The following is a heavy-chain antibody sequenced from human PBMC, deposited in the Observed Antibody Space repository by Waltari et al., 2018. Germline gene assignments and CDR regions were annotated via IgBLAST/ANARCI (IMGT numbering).Heavy chain of an antibody. CDR3: ARVSSSSRFAYFDY. Sequence: QVQLQESGPGLVKPSQTLSLTCSVSGGSICSADYYWSVIRQPPGKGLEWIGYIYYRGSTYYNPSLKSRVTISVDTSKNQFSLKLSSVTAADTAVYYCARVSSSSRFAYFDYWGQGTLVTVSS. CDR2: IYYRGST. CDR1: GGSICSADYY. V-gene: IGHV4-30-4*08. D-gene: IGHD6-6*01. J-gene: IGHJ4*02.